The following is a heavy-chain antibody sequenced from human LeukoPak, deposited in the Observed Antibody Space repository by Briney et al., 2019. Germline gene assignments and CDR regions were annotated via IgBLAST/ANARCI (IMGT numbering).Heavy chain of an antibody. D-gene: IGHD2-2*03. CDR1: GGSISVNSYY. CDR3: ARDGYCSSTSCYYNWFDP. Sequence: PSETLSLTCTVSGGSISVNSYYCAWIRQAPGRGLEWIGSVYYSGRTDYNPSLKSRVTISVDTSENQFSLKLSSVTAADTAVYYCARDGYCSSTSCYYNWFDPWGQGTLVTVSS. J-gene: IGHJ5*02. CDR2: VYYSGRT. V-gene: IGHV4-39*07.